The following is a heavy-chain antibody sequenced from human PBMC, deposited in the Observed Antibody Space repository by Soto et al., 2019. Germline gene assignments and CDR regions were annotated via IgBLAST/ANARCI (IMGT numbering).Heavy chain of an antibody. Sequence: GESLKISCKGSGYSFTSYWISWVRQMPGKGLEWMGRIDPSDSYTNYSPSFQGHVTISADKSISTAYLQWSSLKASDTAMYYCARPSRIKPFGDPNYYGMDVWGQGTTVTVSS. CDR3: ARPSRIKPFGDPNYYGMDV. CDR1: GYSFTSYW. J-gene: IGHJ6*02. V-gene: IGHV5-10-1*01. CDR2: IDPSDSYT. D-gene: IGHD3-3*01.